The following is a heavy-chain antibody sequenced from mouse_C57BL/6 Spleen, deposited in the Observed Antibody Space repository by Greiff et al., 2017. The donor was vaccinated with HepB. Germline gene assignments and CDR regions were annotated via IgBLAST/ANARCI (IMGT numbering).Heavy chain of an antibody. CDR2: SRNKANDYTT. V-gene: IGHV7-1*01. Sequence: EVQGVESGGGLVQSGRSLRLSCATSGFTFSDFYMEWVRQAPGKGLEWIAASRNKANDYTTEYSASVKGRFIVSRDTSQSILYLQMNALRAEDTAIYYCARVLYDGYLDYWGQGTSVTVSS. D-gene: IGHD2-3*01. J-gene: IGHJ4*01. CDR3: ARVLYDGYLDY. CDR1: GFTFSDFY.